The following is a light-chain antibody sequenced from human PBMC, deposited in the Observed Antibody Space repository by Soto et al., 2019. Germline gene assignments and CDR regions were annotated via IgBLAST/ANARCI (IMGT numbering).Light chain of an antibody. V-gene: IGLV2-14*01. Sequence: QSVLTQPASVSASPGQSITISCTGTSSDVGDYKYVSWYQQHPGKAPQLMIYEVTSRPSGVPDRFSGSKSGTSASLAISGLQSEDEADYYCAAWDDSLNAVVFGGGTKLTVL. CDR2: EVT. CDR1: SSDVGDYKY. CDR3: AAWDDSLNAVV. J-gene: IGLJ2*01.